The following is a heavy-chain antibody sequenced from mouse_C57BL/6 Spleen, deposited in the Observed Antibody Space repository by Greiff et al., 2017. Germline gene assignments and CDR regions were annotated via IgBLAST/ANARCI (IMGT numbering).Heavy chain of an antibody. D-gene: IGHD1-1*01. CDR2: IYPGDGDT. J-gene: IGHJ4*01. Sequence: QVQLKQSGAELVKPGASVKISCKASGYAFSSYWMNWVKQRPGKGLEWIGQIYPGDGDTNYNGKFKGKATLTADKSSSTAYMQLSSLTSEDSAVYFCASLYYYGEGAMDYWGQGTSVTVAS. V-gene: IGHV1-80*01. CDR1: GYAFSSYW. CDR3: ASLYYYGEGAMDY.